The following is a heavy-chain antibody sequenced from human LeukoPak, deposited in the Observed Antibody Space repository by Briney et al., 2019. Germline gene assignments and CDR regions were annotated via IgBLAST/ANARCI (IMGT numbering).Heavy chain of an antibody. V-gene: IGHV1-2*02. CDR3: ARGYDYVWGSYRYETLDY. CDR1: GYTFTSYG. CDR2: INPNSGGT. D-gene: IGHD3-16*02. J-gene: IGHJ4*02. Sequence: ASVKVSCKASGYTFTSYGISWVRQAPGQGLEWMGWINPNSGGTNYAQKFQGRVTMTRDTSISTAYMELSRLRSDDTAVYYCARGYDYVWGSYRYETLDYWGQGTLVTVSS.